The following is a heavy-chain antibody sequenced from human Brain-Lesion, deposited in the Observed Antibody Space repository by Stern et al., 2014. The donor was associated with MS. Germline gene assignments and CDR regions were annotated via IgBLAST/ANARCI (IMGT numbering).Heavy chain of an antibody. V-gene: IGHV3-9*01. CDR2: ISWNSGTI. CDR1: GFTFDDYA. Sequence: EVHLVESGGDLVQPGRSLRPSWAALGFTFDDYAMHWVRQAPGKGREWVAGISWNSGTIGYADSVKGRFTTSRDNAYSSLYLQMNSLRPEDTALYYCARDITGSSAYFAYWGQGTLVTVSS. J-gene: IGHJ4*02. D-gene: IGHD1-14*01. CDR3: ARDITGSSAYFAY.